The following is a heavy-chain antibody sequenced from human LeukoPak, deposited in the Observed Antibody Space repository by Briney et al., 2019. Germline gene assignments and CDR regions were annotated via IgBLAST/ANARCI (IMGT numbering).Heavy chain of an antibody. CDR2: ISSSSSYI. CDR1: GFTFSSYS. J-gene: IGHJ4*02. CDR3: ARGPGIAAYYFDY. D-gene: IGHD6-25*01. V-gene: IGHV3-21*01. Sequence: GGSLRLSCAASGFTFSSYSMNWVRQAPGKGLEWVSSISSSSSYIYYADSVKGRFTISRDNAKNSLYLQMNILRAEATAVYYCARGPGIAAYYFDYWGQGTLVTVSS.